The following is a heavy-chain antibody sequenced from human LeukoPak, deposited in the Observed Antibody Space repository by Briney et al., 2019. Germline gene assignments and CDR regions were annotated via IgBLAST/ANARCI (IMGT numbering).Heavy chain of an antibody. CDR1: GFTFSDYY. V-gene: IGHV3-11*04. D-gene: IGHD2-15*01. J-gene: IGHJ4*02. CDR2: ISSSGSTI. CDR3: AKTLRYCSGASCYFLDY. Sequence: GGSLRLSCAASGFTFSDYYMSWIRQAPGKGLEWVSYISSSGSTIYYADSLRGRFTLSRDNSRSTLYLQMNSLRTEDTAIYYCAKTLRYCSGASCYFLDYWGQGTLVTVSS.